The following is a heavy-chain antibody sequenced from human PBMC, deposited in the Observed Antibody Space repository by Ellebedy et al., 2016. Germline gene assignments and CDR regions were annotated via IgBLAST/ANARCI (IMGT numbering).Heavy chain of an antibody. J-gene: IGHJ5*02. D-gene: IGHD5-12*01. V-gene: IGHV1-2*02. CDR2: INPNGGVT. Sequence: ASVKVSCKASGYTFTGYYIHWVRQAPGQGLGWIGWINPNGGVTKYARKFQGRVTMTRDTSISTAYMDLKRLRSDDTAVYYCARGGELSAYSGYRHWFDPWGQGTLVTVSS. CDR3: ARGGELSAYSGYRHWFDP. CDR1: GYTFTGYY.